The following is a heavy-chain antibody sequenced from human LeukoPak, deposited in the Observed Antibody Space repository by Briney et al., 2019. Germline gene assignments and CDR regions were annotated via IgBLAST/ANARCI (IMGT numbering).Heavy chain of an antibody. Sequence: GGSLRLSCAASGFTFSNAWMTWVRQAPGKGLEWVGRIKSKTDGGTTDYAAPVKGRFTISRDDSKNTLYLQMNSLKTEDTAVYYCTREAVTANGYFDYWGQGNLVTVSS. CDR2: IKSKTDGGTT. CDR3: TREAVTANGYFDY. V-gene: IGHV3-15*01. J-gene: IGHJ4*02. CDR1: GFTFSNAW. D-gene: IGHD2-21*02.